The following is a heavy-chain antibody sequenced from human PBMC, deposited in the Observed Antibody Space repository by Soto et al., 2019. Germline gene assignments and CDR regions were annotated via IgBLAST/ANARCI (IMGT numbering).Heavy chain of an antibody. D-gene: IGHD2-21*02. Sequence: PSETLYLTCAVYDGSSSGYYWSWFRQPPGKGLEWIGEINHSGSTNYNPSLKSRVTISVDTTKNQFSLKLSSVTAADTAVYYCARWGLWSRRYFDSWGQGTLVTVSS. CDR2: INHSGST. CDR1: DGSSSGYY. V-gene: IGHV4-34*01. J-gene: IGHJ4*02. CDR3: ARWGLWSRRYFDS.